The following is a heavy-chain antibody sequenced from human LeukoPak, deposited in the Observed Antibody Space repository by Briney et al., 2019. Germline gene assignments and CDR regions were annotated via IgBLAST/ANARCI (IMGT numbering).Heavy chain of an antibody. CDR2: ISWNSGSI. V-gene: IGHV3-9*01. Sequence: QPGRSLRRSCAASGFTFDDYAMHWVRQAPGKGLEWVSGISWNSGSIGYADSVKGRFTISRDNAKNSLYLQMNSLRAEDTALYYCAKLSGMDVWGQGTTVTVSS. D-gene: IGHD3-10*01. J-gene: IGHJ6*02. CDR3: AKLSGMDV. CDR1: GFTFDDYA.